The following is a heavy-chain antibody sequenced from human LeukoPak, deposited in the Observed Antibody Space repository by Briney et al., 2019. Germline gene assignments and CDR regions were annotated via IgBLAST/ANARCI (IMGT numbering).Heavy chain of an antibody. Sequence: GRSLRLSCAASGFTFSSYAMHWVRQAPGKGLEWVAVISYDGSNKYYADSVKGRFTISRDNSKNTLYLQMNSLRAEDTAVYYCARVSQDIVVVPAATSPVDYYYGMDVWGQGTTVTVSS. D-gene: IGHD2-2*01. CDR1: GFTFSSYA. CDR2: ISYDGSNK. V-gene: IGHV3-30-3*01. J-gene: IGHJ6*02. CDR3: ARVSQDIVVVPAATSPVDYYYGMDV.